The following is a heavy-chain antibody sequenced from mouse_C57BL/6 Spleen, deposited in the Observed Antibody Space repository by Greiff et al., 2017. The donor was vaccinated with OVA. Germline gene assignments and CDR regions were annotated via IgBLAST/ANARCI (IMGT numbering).Heavy chain of an antibody. V-gene: IGHV5-6*01. J-gene: IGHJ2*01. CDR2: ISSGGSYT. CDR3: ATGGFDY. D-gene: IGHD1-1*02. CDR1: GFTFSSYG. Sequence: DVQLVESGGDLVKPGGSLKLSCAASGFTFSSYGMSWVRQTPDKRLEWVATISSGGSYTYYPDSVKGRFTISRDNAKNTLYLQMSSLKSEDTAMYYCATGGFDYWGQGTTLTVSS.